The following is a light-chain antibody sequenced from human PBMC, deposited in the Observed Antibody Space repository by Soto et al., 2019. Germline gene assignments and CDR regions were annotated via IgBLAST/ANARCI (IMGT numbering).Light chain of an antibody. CDR1: QSVLYSSTNKNH. V-gene: IGKV4-1*01. Sequence: DIVMTQSPDSLPVSLGERATINCKSSQSVLYSSTNKNHLAWYQQKPGQSPKLLIYWASTRESGVPDRFSGSGSGTDFTLTISSLQAEDVAVYYCQQYYSSPITFGQGTRLEMK. J-gene: IGKJ5*01. CDR3: QQYYSSPIT. CDR2: WAS.